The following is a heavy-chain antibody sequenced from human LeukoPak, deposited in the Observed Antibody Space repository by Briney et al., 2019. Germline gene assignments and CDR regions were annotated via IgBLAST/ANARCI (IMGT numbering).Heavy chain of an antibody. Sequence: SQTLSLTCTASGGSISSGSYYWSWIRQPAGKGLEWIGEINHSGSTNYNPSLKSRVTISVDTSKNQFSLKLSSVTAADTAVYYCARHSMIRDGYPWWYFDLWGRGTLVTVSS. J-gene: IGHJ2*01. V-gene: IGHV4-61*09. CDR3: ARHSMIRDGYPWWYFDL. CDR2: INHSGST. CDR1: GGSISSGSYY. D-gene: IGHD5-24*01.